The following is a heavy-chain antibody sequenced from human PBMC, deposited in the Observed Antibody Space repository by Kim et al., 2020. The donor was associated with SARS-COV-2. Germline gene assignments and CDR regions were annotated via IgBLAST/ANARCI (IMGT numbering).Heavy chain of an antibody. CDR2: IYYSGST. V-gene: IGHV4-39*01. D-gene: IGHD3-16*01. CDR3: ARRRGPFAY. Sequence: SETLSLTCTVSGGSISSSSYYWGWIRQPPGKGLEWIGSIYYSGSTYYNPSLKSRVTISVDTSKNQFSLKLSSVTAADTAVYYCARRRGPFAYWVHGTLV. CDR1: GGSISSSSYY. J-gene: IGHJ4*01.